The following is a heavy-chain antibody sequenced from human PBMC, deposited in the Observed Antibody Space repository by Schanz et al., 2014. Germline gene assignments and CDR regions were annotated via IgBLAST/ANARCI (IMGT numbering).Heavy chain of an antibody. J-gene: IGHJ3*02. CDR3: AKGRFGELSAFDI. CDR2: IKSKSDGGTT. CDR1: RFTVTNAW. Sequence: EAHLVESGGGLVKPGGSLTLSCAASRFTVTNAWMSWVRQAPGKGLEWVGRIKSKSDGGTTDYAAPVKDRFTISRDDSQSTLYLQMNSLKIEDTAVYYCAKGRFGELSAFDIWGQGTMVTVSP. V-gene: IGHV3-15*01. D-gene: IGHD3-10*01.